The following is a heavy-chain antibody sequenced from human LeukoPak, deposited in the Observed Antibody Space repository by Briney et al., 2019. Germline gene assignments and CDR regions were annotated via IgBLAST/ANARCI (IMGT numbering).Heavy chain of an antibody. CDR3: AGDRNSDWYSPLDY. J-gene: IGHJ4*02. D-gene: IGHD6-19*01. CDR1: GFTFTKCA. V-gene: IGHV3-23*01. CDR2: ITATGDTA. Sequence: GGSLRLSCVASGFTFTKCAMSWIRQAPGKGLEWVAIITATGDTAYYADSVKGRFTISRDNSRNTVYMQIASLTAEDTAIYYCAGDRNSDWYSPLDYWGQGSQVTVSP.